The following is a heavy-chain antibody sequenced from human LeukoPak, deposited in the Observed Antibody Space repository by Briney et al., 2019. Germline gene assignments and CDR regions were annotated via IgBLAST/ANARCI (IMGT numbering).Heavy chain of an antibody. Sequence: SETLSLTCAVYGGSFSGYYWSWIRQPPGKGLEWIGEINHSGSTNYNPSLKSRVTISVDTSKNQFSLKLSSVTAADTAVYYCASNKAVAPPSGWGQGTLVTVSS. V-gene: IGHV4-34*01. CDR2: INHSGST. J-gene: IGHJ4*02. CDR3: ASNKAVAPPSG. D-gene: IGHD3-10*01. CDR1: GGSFSGYY.